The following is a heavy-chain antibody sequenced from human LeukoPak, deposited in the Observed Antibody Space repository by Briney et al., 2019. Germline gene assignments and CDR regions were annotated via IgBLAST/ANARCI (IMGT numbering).Heavy chain of an antibody. CDR3: ARARPFDY. J-gene: IGHJ4*02. CDR1: GFIFSTSW. CDR2: INLDGSEK. V-gene: IGHV3-7*01. Sequence: PGGSLRLSCTASGFIFSTSWMTWVRQAPGKGLEWVANINLDGSEKYYVDSVKGRFTISRDNAKNSLYLQMNSLRAEDTAVYYCARARPFDYWGQGTLVTVSS.